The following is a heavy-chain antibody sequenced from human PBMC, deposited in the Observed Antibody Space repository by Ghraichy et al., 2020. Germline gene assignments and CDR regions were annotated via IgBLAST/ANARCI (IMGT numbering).Heavy chain of an antibody. D-gene: IGHD2-15*01. CDR3: ASGAIQGCGGGCYSVGYFDH. V-gene: IGHV3-74*01. Sequence: GGSLRLSCAASGFMFGSHWIHWVRQAPGKGLVWVSRISGDGSSTSYADSVKGRFTISRDNAKNTLYLQMNSLRTEGTAVYYCASGAIQGCGGGCYSVGYFDHWGQGALVTVSP. CDR1: GFMFGSHW. CDR2: ISGDGSST. J-gene: IGHJ4*02.